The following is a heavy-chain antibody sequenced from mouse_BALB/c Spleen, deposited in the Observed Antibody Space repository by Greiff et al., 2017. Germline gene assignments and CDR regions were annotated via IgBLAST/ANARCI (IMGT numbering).Heavy chain of an antibody. CDR2: ISSGGST. CDR1: GFTFSSYA. J-gene: IGHJ3*01. CDR3: ARAYDYDWFAY. V-gene: IGHV5-6-5*01. D-gene: IGHD2-4*01. Sequence: EVQVVESGGGLVKPGGSLKLSCAASGFTFSSYAMSWVRQTPEKRLEWVASISSGGSTYYPDSVKGRFTISRDNARNILYLQMSSLRSEDTAMYYCARAYDYDWFAYWGQGTLVTVSA.